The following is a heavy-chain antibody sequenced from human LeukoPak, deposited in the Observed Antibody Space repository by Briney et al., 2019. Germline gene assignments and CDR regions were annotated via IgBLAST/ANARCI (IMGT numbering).Heavy chain of an antibody. Sequence: GASVKVSCKASGYTFIRYYMHWVRQAPGQGLEWMGWINADSGVTSYAQNFQGRVTMTRNTSISTVYMDLSSLRSDDTAMYYCARDGSVPYDYWGQGTQVTVSP. J-gene: IGHJ4*02. V-gene: IGHV1-2*02. CDR2: INADSGVT. CDR1: GYTFIRYY. CDR3: ARDGSVPYDY.